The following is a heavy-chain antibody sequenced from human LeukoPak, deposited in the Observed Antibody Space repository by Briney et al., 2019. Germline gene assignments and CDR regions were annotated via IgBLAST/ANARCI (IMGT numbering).Heavy chain of an antibody. CDR2: IKPDGSER. D-gene: IGHD5-18*01. Sequence: GGSLRLSCAASGFTFSSYAMSWVRQAPGKGLEWVANIKPDGSERHYVDSVKDRFTISRDNAKNSLSLQMNGLRADDTAVYYCARSGYTYGWDYWGRGTLVTVSS. CDR1: GFTFSSYA. CDR3: ARSGYTYGWDY. J-gene: IGHJ4*02. V-gene: IGHV3-7*01.